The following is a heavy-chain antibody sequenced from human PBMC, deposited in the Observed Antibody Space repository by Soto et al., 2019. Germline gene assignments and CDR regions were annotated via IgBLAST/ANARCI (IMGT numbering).Heavy chain of an antibody. CDR3: ARLGGTIFGVVTNYYYYMDV. D-gene: IGHD3-3*01. CDR1: GGSISSYY. V-gene: IGHV4-59*08. Sequence: SETLSLTCTVSGGSISSYYWIWIRQPPGKGLEWIGYIYYSGSTNYNPSLKSRVTISVDTSKNQFSLKLSSVTAADTAVYYCARLGGTIFGVVTNYYYYMDVWGKGTTVTVSS. J-gene: IGHJ6*03. CDR2: IYYSGST.